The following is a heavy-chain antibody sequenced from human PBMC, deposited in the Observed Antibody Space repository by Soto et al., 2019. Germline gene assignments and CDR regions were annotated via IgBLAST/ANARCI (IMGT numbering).Heavy chain of an antibody. V-gene: IGHV3-23*01. CDR3: ARVRPGNYRDY. CDR1: GFPFNSYA. J-gene: IGHJ4*02. D-gene: IGHD3-10*01. CDR2: ISGGGDYT. Sequence: PGGSLRLSCAASGFPFNSYAMSWVRQAPGKGLEWVSAISGGGDYTYYADSVKGRFTISRDNSKNTLYLQMNSLRAEDTAVYYCARVRPGNYRDYWGQGTLVTVSS.